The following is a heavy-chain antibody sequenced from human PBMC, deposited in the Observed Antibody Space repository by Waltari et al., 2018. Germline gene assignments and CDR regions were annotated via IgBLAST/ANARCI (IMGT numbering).Heavy chain of an antibody. Sequence: EVQLLESGGGLVQAGGSLRLPGGVSGFTFNSYAINWVRRAPGTGLQWVAAISVSDATYHADSVKGRFIISRDTSKDTVYLQMNSLRAEDTAVYYCAKPFYNWDDPLDSWGQGTLVTVSS. D-gene: IGHD1-20*01. V-gene: IGHV3-23*01. J-gene: IGHJ4*02. CDR3: AKPFYNWDDPLDS. CDR1: GFTFNSYA. CDR2: ISVSDAT.